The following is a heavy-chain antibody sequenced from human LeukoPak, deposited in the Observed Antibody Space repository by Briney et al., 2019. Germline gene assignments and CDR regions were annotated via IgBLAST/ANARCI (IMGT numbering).Heavy chain of an antibody. J-gene: IGHJ6*02. CDR2: ISYDGSNK. D-gene: IGHD2-2*02. V-gene: IGHV3-30*18. Sequence: PGRSLRLSCAASGFTFSSYGMHWVRQAPGKGLEWVAVISYDGSNKYYADSVKGRFTISRDNSKNTLYLQMNSLRAEDTAVYYCAKDQDRLPYQYYYYGMDVWGQGTTVTVSS. CDR3: AKDQDRLPYQYYYYGMDV. CDR1: GFTFSSYG.